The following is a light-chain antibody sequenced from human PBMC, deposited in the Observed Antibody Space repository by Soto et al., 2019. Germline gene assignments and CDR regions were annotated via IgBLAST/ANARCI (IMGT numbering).Light chain of an antibody. J-gene: IGKJ3*01. CDR2: AAS. V-gene: IGKV1-39*01. Sequence: DIQMTQSTSSLSASVGDRVTITCRASQSISSYLNWYQQKPGKAPKLLIYAASSLQSGVPSRFSGSGSGTDFTLTIISLQPEDFATYYCQQSYSTPTTFGPGTKVDIK. CDR3: QQSYSTPTT. CDR1: QSISSY.